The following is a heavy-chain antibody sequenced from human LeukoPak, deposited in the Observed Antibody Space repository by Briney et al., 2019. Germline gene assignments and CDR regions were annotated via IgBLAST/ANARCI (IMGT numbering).Heavy chain of an antibody. J-gene: IGHJ4*02. CDR1: GLTFSGTY. CDR2: ISDSGTFA. Sequence: PGGSLRLSCAASGLTFSGTYMSWIHQAPGKGLEWVSYISDSGTFAEYTDSVKGRFTISKDNAKNALYLQMNSLRGEDTAVYYCVRAIGRGPGGHFDYWGQGTLVTVSS. V-gene: IGHV3-11*05. D-gene: IGHD3-10*01. CDR3: VRAIGRGPGGHFDY.